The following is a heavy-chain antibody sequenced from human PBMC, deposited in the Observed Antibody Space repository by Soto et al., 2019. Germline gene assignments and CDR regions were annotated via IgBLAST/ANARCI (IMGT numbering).Heavy chain of an antibody. D-gene: IGHD6-13*01. CDR3: AKDSGYSSSWYAVTSYYFDY. CDR1: GFTFSSYA. CDR2: ISGSGGST. V-gene: IGHV3-23*01. J-gene: IGHJ4*02. Sequence: GGSLRLSCAASGFTFSSYAMSWVRQAPGKGLEWVSAISGSGGSTYCADSVKGRFTISRDNSKNTLYLQMNSLRAEDTAVYYCAKDSGYSSSWYAVTSYYFDYWGQGTLVTVSS.